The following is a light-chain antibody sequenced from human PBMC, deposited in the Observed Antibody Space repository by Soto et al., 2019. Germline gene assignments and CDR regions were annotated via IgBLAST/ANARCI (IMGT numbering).Light chain of an antibody. CDR2: WAS. J-gene: IGKJ1*01. Sequence: DILLTQFPESLTVSPGERATITCESSQNVLYHANNRSHLSWYQQRPGQPPKLLIFWASMRQSGVPGRFSGSGSGTPLPLTIAHFQPGEVAFYHCQKFFPPPWTFGQGTRVEI. V-gene: IGKV4-1*01. CDR1: QNVLYHANNRSH. CDR3: QKFFPPPWT.